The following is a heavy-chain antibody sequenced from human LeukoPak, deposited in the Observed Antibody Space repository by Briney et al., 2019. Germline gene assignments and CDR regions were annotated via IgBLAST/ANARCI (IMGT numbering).Heavy chain of an antibody. J-gene: IGHJ4*02. Sequence: SETLSLTCTVSGSSISSYYWSWIRQPPGKGLEWIGYIYYSGSTNYNPSLKSRVTISVDTSKNQFSLKLSSVTAADTAVYYCARAEGTIFGVVNPSYYFDYWGQGTLVTVSS. CDR3: ARAEGTIFGVVNPSYYFDY. V-gene: IGHV4-59*01. CDR2: IYYSGST. D-gene: IGHD3-3*01. CDR1: GSSISSYY.